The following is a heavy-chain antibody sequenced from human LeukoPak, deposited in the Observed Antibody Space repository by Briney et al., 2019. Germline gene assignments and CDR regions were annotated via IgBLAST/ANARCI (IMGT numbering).Heavy chain of an antibody. V-gene: IGHV3-23*01. CDR1: GFTFSTYA. D-gene: IGHD3-22*01. J-gene: IGHJ6*03. CDR2: IGGSDGRT. CDR3: AKDSSSYDWGYMDV. Sequence: QAGGSLRLSCAASGFTFSTYAMSWVRQAPGKGLEWVSLIGGSDGRTRYADSVKGRFTISRDNSKNILYLEMNSLRAEDTAVYYCAKDSSSYDWGYMDVWGKGTMVTISS.